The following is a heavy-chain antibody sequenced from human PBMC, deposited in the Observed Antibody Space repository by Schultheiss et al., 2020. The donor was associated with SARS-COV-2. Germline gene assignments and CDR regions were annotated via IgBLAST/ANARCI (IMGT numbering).Heavy chain of an antibody. CDR1: GFTVSSNY. V-gene: IGHV3-15*01. CDR2: IKSKTDGGTT. Sequence: GGSLRLSCAASGFTVSSNYMSWVRQAPGKGLEWVGRIKSKTDGGTTDYAAPVKGRFTISRDDSKNTLYLQMNSLRAEDTAVYYCAKGGSGWQLDYWGQGTLVTVSS. CDR3: AKGGSGWQLDY. J-gene: IGHJ4*02. D-gene: IGHD6-19*01.